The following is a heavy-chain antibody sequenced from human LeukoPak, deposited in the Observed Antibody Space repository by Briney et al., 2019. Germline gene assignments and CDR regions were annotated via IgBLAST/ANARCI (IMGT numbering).Heavy chain of an antibody. CDR2: ISSRGDT. CDR3: AREYGDFDY. Sequence: SETLSLTCIVSGGSISNYYWSWIRQPAGKGLQWIGRISSRGDTNYSPSLKSRVFMSIDRSKNQFSLKLLSVTAADTAVYYCAREYGDFDYWGRGTLVIVSS. J-gene: IGHJ4*02. CDR1: GGSISNYY. D-gene: IGHD4-17*01. V-gene: IGHV4-4*07.